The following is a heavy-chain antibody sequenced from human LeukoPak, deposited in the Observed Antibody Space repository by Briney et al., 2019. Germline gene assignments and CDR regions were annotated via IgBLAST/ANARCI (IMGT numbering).Heavy chain of an antibody. CDR3: AKDRCSSTSCYDFDY. CDR2: IWYDGSNK. V-gene: IGHV3-33*06. Sequence: PGRSLRLSCAASGFTFSSCGMHWVRQAPGKGLEWVAVIWYDGSNKYYADSVKGRFTISRDNSKNTLYLQMNSLRAEDTAVYYCAKDRCSSTSCYDFDYWGQGTLVTVSS. J-gene: IGHJ4*02. CDR1: GFTFSSCG. D-gene: IGHD2-2*01.